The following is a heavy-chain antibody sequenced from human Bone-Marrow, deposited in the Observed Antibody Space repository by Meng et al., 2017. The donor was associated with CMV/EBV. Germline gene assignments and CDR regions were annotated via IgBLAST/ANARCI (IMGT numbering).Heavy chain of an antibody. V-gene: IGHV4-59*01. J-gene: IGHJ4*02. CDR2: IYYSGST. CDR1: GGSISSYY. D-gene: IGHD1-26*01. CDR3: AIFHSGSYGGRFDY. Sequence: GSLRLSCTVSGGSISSYYWSWIRQPPGKGLEWIGYIYYSGSTNYNPSLKSRVTISVDTSKNQFSLKRSSVTAADTAVYYCAIFHSGSYGGRFDYWGQRTLVTVSS.